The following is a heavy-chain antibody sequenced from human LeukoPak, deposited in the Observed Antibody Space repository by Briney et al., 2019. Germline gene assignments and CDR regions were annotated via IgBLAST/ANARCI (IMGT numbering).Heavy chain of an antibody. Sequence: SETLSLTCTVSGGSISTYYWSWIRQSPGKGLGWIGYIYYSGNTNCNPSLKSRVTISVDTPKNQFSLKLTSVTAADTAVYYCARVGSGCFDYWGQGTLVTVSS. J-gene: IGHJ4*02. CDR3: ARVGSGCFDY. V-gene: IGHV4-59*12. D-gene: IGHD6-19*01. CDR2: IYYSGNT. CDR1: GGSISTYY.